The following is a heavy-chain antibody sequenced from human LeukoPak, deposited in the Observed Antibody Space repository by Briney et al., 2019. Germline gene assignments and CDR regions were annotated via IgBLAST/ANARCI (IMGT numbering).Heavy chain of an antibody. V-gene: IGHV3-48*03. J-gene: IGHJ3*02. Sequence: GGSLRLSCAASGFTFSSYEMNWVRQAPGKGLEWVSYISSSGSTIYYADSVKGRFTISRDNAKNSLYLQMNSLRAEDTAVYYCARDMTTVTTYAFDIWGQGTMVTVSS. CDR2: ISSSGSTI. D-gene: IGHD4-17*01. CDR3: ARDMTTVTTYAFDI. CDR1: GFTFSSYE.